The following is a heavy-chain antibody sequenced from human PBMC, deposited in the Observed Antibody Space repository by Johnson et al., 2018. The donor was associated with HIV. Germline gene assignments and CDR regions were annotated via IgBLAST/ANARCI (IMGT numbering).Heavy chain of an antibody. D-gene: IGHD3-22*01. V-gene: IGHV3-15*01. CDR3: TTDPLLLGYWYHSSP. J-gene: IGHJ3*01. CDR2: IKRNTDGGTT. Sequence: VQLVESGGGLVKPGGSLRLSCAVSGFTFSDAWMTWVRQAPGKGLEWVGRIKRNTDGGTTDYAAPVKGRFSISRDDSKNTVYLQMNSLKTEDTAVYFCTTDPLLLGYWYHSSPWGQGTMVTVSS. CDR1: GFTFSDAW.